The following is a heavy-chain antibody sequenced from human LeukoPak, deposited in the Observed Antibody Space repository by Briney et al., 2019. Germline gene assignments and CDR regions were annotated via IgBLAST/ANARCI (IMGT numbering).Heavy chain of an antibody. J-gene: IGHJ5*02. Sequence: PSETLSLTCTVPGGSISSYYWSWIRQPAGKGLEWIGRIYTSGSTNYNPSLKSRVTMSVDTSKNQFSLKLSSVTAADTAVYYCARDGVRGLTFNWFDPWGQGTLVTVSS. CDR1: GGSISSYY. CDR2: IYTSGST. V-gene: IGHV4-4*07. D-gene: IGHD3-10*01. CDR3: ARDGVRGLTFNWFDP.